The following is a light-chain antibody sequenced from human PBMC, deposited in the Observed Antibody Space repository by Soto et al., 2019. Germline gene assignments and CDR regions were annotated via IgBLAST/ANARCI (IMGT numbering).Light chain of an antibody. Sequence: QSALTQPPSASGSPGQSVAISCTGTSSDVGVYNFVSWYQQHPGKAPKLLIYEVYKRPSGVPDRFSASKSGNTASLTVSGLQAEDDADYYCCSYAGYYTLVFGGGTKLTVL. J-gene: IGLJ2*01. CDR2: EVY. CDR1: SSDVGVYNF. CDR3: CSYAGYYTLV. V-gene: IGLV2-8*01.